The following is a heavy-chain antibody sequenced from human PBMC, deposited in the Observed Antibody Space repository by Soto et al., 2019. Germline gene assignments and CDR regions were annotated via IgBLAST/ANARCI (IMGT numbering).Heavy chain of an antibody. CDR1: GFTFSSYS. D-gene: IGHD3-10*01. Sequence: GGSLRLSCAASGFTFSSYSMNWVRQAPGKGLEWVSSISSSSSYIYYADSVKGRFTISRDNAKNSLYLQMNSLRAEDTAVYYCAKGGLKGRGHDAFDIWGQGTMVTVSS. CDR2: ISSSSSYI. CDR3: AKGGLKGRGHDAFDI. V-gene: IGHV3-21*04. J-gene: IGHJ3*02.